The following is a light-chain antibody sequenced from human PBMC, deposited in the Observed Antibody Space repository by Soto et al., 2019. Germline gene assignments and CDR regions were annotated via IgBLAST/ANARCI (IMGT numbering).Light chain of an antibody. CDR2: KAS. CDR3: QQYNSYSWT. Sequence: IQLTQSPSSLSASVGDRVTITCRASQRISTWLAWYQQKPGKAPKLLIYKASSLESGVPSRFSGSGSGTEFTLTISSLQPDDFATYYCQQYNSYSWTFGQGTKVDIK. V-gene: IGKV1-5*03. J-gene: IGKJ1*01. CDR1: QRISTW.